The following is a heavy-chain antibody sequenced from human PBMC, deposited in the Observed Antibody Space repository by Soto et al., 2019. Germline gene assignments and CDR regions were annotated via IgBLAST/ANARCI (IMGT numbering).Heavy chain of an antibody. CDR1: GYTFTSYG. CDR2: ISAYNGNT. V-gene: IGHV1-18*01. Sequence: ASVKVSCKASGYTFTSYGISWVRQAPGQGLEWMGWISAYNGNTNYAQKLQGRVTMTTDTSTSTAYMELRSLRSDDTAVYYCARALAVAGTFEVFDYWGQGTLVTVSS. D-gene: IGHD6-19*01. CDR3: ARALAVAGTFEVFDY. J-gene: IGHJ4*02.